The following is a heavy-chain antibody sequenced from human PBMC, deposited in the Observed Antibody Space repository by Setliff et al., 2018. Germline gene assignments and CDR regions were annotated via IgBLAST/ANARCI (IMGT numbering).Heavy chain of an antibody. D-gene: IGHD6-13*01. V-gene: IGHV3-13*01. Sequence: PGGSLRLSCAACGFTFSSYDMHWVRQATGKGLEWVSAIGTAGDTYYADSVKGRFTISRDNSKSTLYLQMNSLRAEDTAVYYCAKGDSSTRYFDYWGQGTLVTVSS. CDR2: IGTAGDT. CDR1: GFTFSSYD. J-gene: IGHJ4*02. CDR3: AKGDSSTRYFDY.